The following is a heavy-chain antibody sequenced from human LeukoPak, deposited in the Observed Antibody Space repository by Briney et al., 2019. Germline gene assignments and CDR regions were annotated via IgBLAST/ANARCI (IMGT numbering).Heavy chain of an antibody. Sequence: PGGSLRLSCTASGFTFTNYAMSWVRQAPGKGLEWVSTITNSGGRTYYADSVKGRFSISRDNSKYTLYLQMNSLRAEDTAIYYCAKGESLPWFGEPQPAAFDYWGLGTLVTVSS. D-gene: IGHD3-10*01. CDR3: AKGESLPWFGEPQPAAFDY. CDR1: GFTFTNYA. J-gene: IGHJ4*02. CDR2: ITNSGGRT. V-gene: IGHV3-23*01.